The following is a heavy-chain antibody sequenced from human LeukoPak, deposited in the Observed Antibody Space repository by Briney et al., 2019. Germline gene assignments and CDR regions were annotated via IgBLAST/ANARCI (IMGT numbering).Heavy chain of an antibody. CDR3: AREGIGAAFDY. Sequence: EASMKVSCKASGYTFTSYYMHWVRQAPGQGLEWMGIINPSGGSTSYAQKFQGRVTMTRDTSTSTVYMELSSLRSEDTAVYYCAREGIGAAFDYWGQGTLVTVSS. D-gene: IGHD2-15*01. CDR2: INPSGGST. V-gene: IGHV1-46*01. J-gene: IGHJ4*02. CDR1: GYTFTSYY.